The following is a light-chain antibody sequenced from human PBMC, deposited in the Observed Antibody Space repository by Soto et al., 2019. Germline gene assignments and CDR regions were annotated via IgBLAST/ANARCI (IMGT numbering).Light chain of an antibody. CDR1: QSISSY. Sequence: EIVLTQSPATLSLSPGERATLSCRASQSISSYLAWYQQKPGQAPTLLIYDASNRAAGIPARFSGSGSVTDFTLTISSLEPADFAVYYCQQRTNWPPSLTFGGGTKVEI. V-gene: IGKV3-11*01. J-gene: IGKJ4*01. CDR3: QQRTNWPPSLT. CDR2: DAS.